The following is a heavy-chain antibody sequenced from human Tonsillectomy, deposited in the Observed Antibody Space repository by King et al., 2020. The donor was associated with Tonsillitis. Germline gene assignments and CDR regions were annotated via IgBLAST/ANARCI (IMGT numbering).Heavy chain of an antibody. Sequence: VQLQESGPGLVKPSQTLSLACTVSGASIDSGGYFWSWIRQRPGQGLEWIGYIYSSGVTSSNPSPWPRISMSVDTSQNQFSLKMTSVTAADTAVYYCTRVRGYGGAGFDFWGQGTRVTVSS. D-gene: IGHD4-23*01. CDR2: IYSSGVT. J-gene: IGHJ4*02. V-gene: IGHV4-31*03. CDR1: GASIDSGGYF. CDR3: TRVRGYGGAGFDF.